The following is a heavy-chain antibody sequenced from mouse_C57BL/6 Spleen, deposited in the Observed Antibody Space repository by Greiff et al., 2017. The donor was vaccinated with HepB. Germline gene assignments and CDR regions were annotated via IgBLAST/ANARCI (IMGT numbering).Heavy chain of an antibody. J-gene: IGHJ2*01. CDR3: ARPRGGHFDY. V-gene: IGHV1-64*01. CDR1: GYTFTSYW. CDR2: IHPNSGST. Sequence: VQLQQSGAELVKPGASVKLSCKASGYTFTSYWMHWVKQRPGQGLEWIGMIHPNSGSTNYNEKFKSKATLTVDKSSSTAYMQLSSLTSEDSAVYYCARPRGGHFDYWGQGTTLTVSS.